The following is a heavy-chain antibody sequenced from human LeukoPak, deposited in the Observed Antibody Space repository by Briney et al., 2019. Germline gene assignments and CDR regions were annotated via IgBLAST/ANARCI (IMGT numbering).Heavy chain of an antibody. V-gene: IGHV3-23*01. CDR2: ISGSGGST. CDR3: ARAPSQHTDNWYFDL. Sequence: QPGGSLRLSCAASGFTFSSYAMSWVRQAPGKGLEWVPAISGSGGSTYYADSVKGRFTISRDNSKNTLYLQMNSLRAEDTAVYYCARAPSQHTDNWYFDLWGRGTLVTVSS. CDR1: GFTFSSYA. D-gene: IGHD2-21*01. J-gene: IGHJ2*01.